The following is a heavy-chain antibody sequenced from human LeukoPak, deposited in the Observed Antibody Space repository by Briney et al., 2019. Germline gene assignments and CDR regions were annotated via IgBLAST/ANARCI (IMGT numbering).Heavy chain of an antibody. CDR2: ISSSGSTI. D-gene: IGHD3-10*01. CDR1: GFTFSDYY. V-gene: IGHV3-11*01. Sequence: GGSLRLSCAASGFTFSDYYMSWIRQAPGKGLEWVPYISSSGSTIYYADSVKGRFTISRDNAKNSLYLQMNSLRAEDTAVYYCARTRYYGSGSYYKATLDYWGQGTLVTVSS. CDR3: ARTRYYGSGSYYKATLDY. J-gene: IGHJ4*02.